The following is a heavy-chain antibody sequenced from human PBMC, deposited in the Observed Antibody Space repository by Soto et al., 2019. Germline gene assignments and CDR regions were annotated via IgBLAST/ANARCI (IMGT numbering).Heavy chain of an antibody. CDR2: INQHGRQN. J-gene: IGHJ4*03. V-gene: IGHV3-7*03. D-gene: IGHD3-16*01. CDR3: ARDWGEDGKDG. Sequence: PGGSLRLSCAASGFIFTSYWMTWVRQAPGKGLEWVANINQHGRQNYYVDSVKGRFTISRDNAKNSVHLQMNSLRAEDTAVYYCARDWGEDGKDGGGHGPL. CDR1: GFIFTSYW.